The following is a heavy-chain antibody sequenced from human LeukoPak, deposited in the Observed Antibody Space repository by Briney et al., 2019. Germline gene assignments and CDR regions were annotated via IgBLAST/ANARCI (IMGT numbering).Heavy chain of an antibody. CDR2: INPNSGST. CDR3: ARDDYGDSVGGAFDI. D-gene: IGHD4-17*01. CDR1: GYTFTGYY. J-gene: IGHJ3*02. Sequence: ASVKVSCKASGYTFTGYYMHWLRQAPGQGLEWMGWINPNSGSTNYAQKFQGRVTMTRDTSISTAYMELSRLRSDDTAVYYCARDDYGDSVGGAFDIWGQGTMVTVSS. V-gene: IGHV1-2*02.